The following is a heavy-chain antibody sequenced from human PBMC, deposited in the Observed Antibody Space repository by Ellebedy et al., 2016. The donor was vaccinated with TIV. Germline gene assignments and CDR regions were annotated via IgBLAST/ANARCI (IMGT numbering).Heavy chain of an antibody. J-gene: IGHJ3*02. Sequence: GGSLRLSCAASGFTFSPYSMNWVRQAPGKGLEWLSYISHSSITIHYADSVRGRFTVSRDNTKNSLYLQMNSLRAEDTSIYYCARDMGWGNERINDAFDIWGQGTMVTVSS. CDR3: ARDMGWGNERINDAFDI. D-gene: IGHD7-27*01. V-gene: IGHV3-48*04. CDR2: ISHSSITI. CDR1: GFTFSPYS.